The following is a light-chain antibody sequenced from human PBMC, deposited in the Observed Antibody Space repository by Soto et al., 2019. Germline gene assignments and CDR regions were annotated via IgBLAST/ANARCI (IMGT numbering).Light chain of an antibody. V-gene: IGKV1-5*03. J-gene: IGKJ1*01. CDR2: KAS. Sequence: DIQMTQSPSTLSASVGDRVTITCRASQSIGSWLAWYQQKPGKAPKLLIYKASTLESGVPSRFSGSGSGTEFTLTISSLQSEDFAVYYCQQYNDWWTFAQGTKV. CDR3: QQYNDWWT. CDR1: QSIGSW.